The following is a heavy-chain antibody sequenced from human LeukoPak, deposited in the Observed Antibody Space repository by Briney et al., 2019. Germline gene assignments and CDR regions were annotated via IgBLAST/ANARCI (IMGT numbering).Heavy chain of an antibody. J-gene: IGHJ4*02. D-gene: IGHD3-22*01. V-gene: IGHV5-51*01. Sequence: HGESLKISCKGSGYSFTSYWIGWVRQMPGKGLEWMGIIYPGDSDTRYSPSFQGQVTISADKSISTAYLQWSSLKASDTAVYYCARDKGWPRHYYDSSGPFDYWGQGTLVTVSS. CDR2: IYPGDSDT. CDR3: ARDKGWPRHYYDSSGPFDY. CDR1: GYSFTSYW.